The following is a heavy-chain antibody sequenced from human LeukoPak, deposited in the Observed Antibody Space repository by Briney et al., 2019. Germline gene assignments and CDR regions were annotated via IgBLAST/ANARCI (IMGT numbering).Heavy chain of an antibody. J-gene: IGHJ4*02. Sequence: GSLRLSCAASGFTFDDYAMHWVRHAPGKGLEWIGYIYYSGSTNYNPSLKSRVTISVDTSKNQFSLKLSSVTAADTAVYYCARVVTHCSSTSCSFYYFDYWGQGTLVTVSS. CDR3: ARVVTHCSSTSCSFYYFDY. V-gene: IGHV4-59*01. CDR2: IYYSGST. CDR1: GFTFDDYA. D-gene: IGHD2-2*01.